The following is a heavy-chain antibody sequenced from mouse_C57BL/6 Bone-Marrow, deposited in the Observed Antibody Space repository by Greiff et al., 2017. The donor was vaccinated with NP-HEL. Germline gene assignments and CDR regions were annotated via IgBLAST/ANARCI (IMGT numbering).Heavy chain of an antibody. J-gene: IGHJ3*01. CDR1: GFTFSDYG. CDR2: ISNLAYSI. CDR3: ARPFYYDFWFAY. D-gene: IGHD2-4*01. V-gene: IGHV5-15*01. Sequence: DVHLVESGGGLVQPGGSLKLSCAASGFTFSDYGMAWVRQAPRKGPEWVAFISNLAYSIYYADTVTGRFTISRENAKNTLYLEMSSLRSEDTAMYYCARPFYYDFWFAYWGQGTLVTVSA.